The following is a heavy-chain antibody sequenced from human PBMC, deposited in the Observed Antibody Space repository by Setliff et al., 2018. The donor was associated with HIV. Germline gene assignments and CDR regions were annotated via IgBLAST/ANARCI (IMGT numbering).Heavy chain of an antibody. CDR3: ASRGIVVVTMSMPDEFFVH. D-gene: IGHD2-21*02. CDR2: IYYSGST. V-gene: IGHV4-39*01. CDR1: GGSISSRGYY. J-gene: IGHJ1*01. Sequence: SETLSLTCTVSGGSISSRGYYWGWIRQPPGKELEWIGSIYYSGSTYYNPSLKSRVAISVDTSKNQFSLTLNSVTAADTATYYCASRGIVVVTMSMPDEFFVHWGHGTLVTVSS.